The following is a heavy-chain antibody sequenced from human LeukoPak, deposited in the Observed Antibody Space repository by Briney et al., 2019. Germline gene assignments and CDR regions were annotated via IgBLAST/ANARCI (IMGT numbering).Heavy chain of an antibody. Sequence: PSETLSLTCAVYGGSFSSYYWSWIRQPAGKGLEWIGRIYTSGSTNYNPSLKSRVTMSVDTSKNQFSLKLSSVTAADTAVYYCARTSPGNYYDSSGYYSSRYYYYYMDVWGKGTTVTVSS. J-gene: IGHJ6*03. CDR1: GGSFSSYY. CDR2: IYTSGST. CDR3: ARTSPGNYYDSSGYYSSRYYYYYMDV. D-gene: IGHD3-22*01. V-gene: IGHV4-59*10.